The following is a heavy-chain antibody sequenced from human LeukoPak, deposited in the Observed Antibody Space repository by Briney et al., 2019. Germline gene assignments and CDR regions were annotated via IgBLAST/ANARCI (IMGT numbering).Heavy chain of an antibody. D-gene: IGHD1-1*01. CDR2: INGDGGST. J-gene: IGHJ3*01. Sequence: GGSLRLSCAASGFTLSGFALSWVRLAPGKGLEWVSAINGDGGSTFYADSVKGRFTISRDNSKNTLHLQMSSLRAVDTAKYYCTRDGYNWNPRAFDVWGQGTVVTVSS. CDR1: GFTLSGFA. CDR3: TRDGYNWNPRAFDV. V-gene: IGHV3-23*01.